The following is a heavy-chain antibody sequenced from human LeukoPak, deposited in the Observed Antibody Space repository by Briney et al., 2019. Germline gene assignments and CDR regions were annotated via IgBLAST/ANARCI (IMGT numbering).Heavy chain of an antibody. Sequence: PGGSLRLSCAASGFNFSAYWMSWVRQAPGKGLEWVANIKQDGSDTYYVDSVKGRFTISRDNTKNSLYLQMNSLRAEDSAVYYCAREYVNCGGDCYPGRTDYWGQGTLVTVSS. CDR1: GFNFSAYW. V-gene: IGHV3-7*01. CDR2: IKQDGSDT. CDR3: AREYVNCGGDCYPGRTDY. J-gene: IGHJ4*02. D-gene: IGHD2-21*02.